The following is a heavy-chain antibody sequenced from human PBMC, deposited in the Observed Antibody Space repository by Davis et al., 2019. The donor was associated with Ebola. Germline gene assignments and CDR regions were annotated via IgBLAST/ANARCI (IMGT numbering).Heavy chain of an antibody. J-gene: IGHJ5*02. CDR1: GFTFSGYW. CDR3: ARSDWFDP. V-gene: IGHV3-74*01. Sequence: GESLKISCAASGFTFSGYWMHWVRQAPGKGLVWVPRIKNDGSVTSYADSVKGRFTISRDNAKNTLYLQMNSLTVEDTAVYYCARSDWFDPWGQGTLVSVSS. CDR2: IKNDGSVT.